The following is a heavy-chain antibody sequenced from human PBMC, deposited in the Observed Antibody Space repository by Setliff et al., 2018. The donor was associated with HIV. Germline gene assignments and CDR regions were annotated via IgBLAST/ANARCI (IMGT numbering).Heavy chain of an antibody. D-gene: IGHD6-13*01. J-gene: IGHJ4*02. V-gene: IGHV1-3*01. CDR3: AIGSSNWPHRPNNYYFDY. CDR1: GDTFTTYA. Sequence: ASVKVSCKASGDTFTTYALHWVRQAPGQRLEWMGWINACNGDTKSSQKFQGRVTITRDTSASTAYMELSSLRSEDTGVYYCAIGSSNWPHRPNNYYFDYWGQGTPVTVSS. CDR2: INACNGDT.